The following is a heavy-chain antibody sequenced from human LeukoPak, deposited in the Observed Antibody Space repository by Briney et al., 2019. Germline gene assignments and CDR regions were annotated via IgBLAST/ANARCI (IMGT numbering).Heavy chain of an antibody. CDR2: INHSGST. Sequence: SETLSLTCAIYGGSFSGYYWSWIRQPPGKGLEWIGEINHSGSTNYNPSLKSRVTISVDTSKNQFSLKLSSVTAADTAVYYCAICRGYYFDYWGQGTLVTVSS. V-gene: IGHV4-34*01. CDR3: AICRGYYFDY. J-gene: IGHJ4*02. CDR1: GGSFSGYY. D-gene: IGHD2-2*01.